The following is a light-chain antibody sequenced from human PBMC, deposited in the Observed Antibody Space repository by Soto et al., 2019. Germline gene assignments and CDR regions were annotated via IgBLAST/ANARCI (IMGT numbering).Light chain of an antibody. Sequence: ENVLTQSPGTLSLSPGERATLSCRASQSVSNYLAWYQQKPGQAPRLLIYDASNRATGIPARFSGSGSGTDFTLTINRLEPEDFVIYYCQQYGSSPWTFGQGTKVDIK. CDR2: DAS. V-gene: IGKV3-20*01. CDR3: QQYGSSPWT. J-gene: IGKJ1*01. CDR1: QSVSNY.